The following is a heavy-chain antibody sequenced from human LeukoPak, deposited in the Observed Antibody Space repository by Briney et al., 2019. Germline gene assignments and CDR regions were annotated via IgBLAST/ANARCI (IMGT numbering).Heavy chain of an antibody. CDR1: GGSISSSRYY. CDR3: ASPRAVGAPEYYFDY. V-gene: IGHV4-39*07. J-gene: IGHJ4*02. Sequence: SETLSLTCTVSGGSISSSRYYWGWIRQPPGKGLDWIGSVYYSGSTDYNPSLKSRVTISVDTSKNQFSLKLSSVTAADTAVYYCASPRAVGAPEYYFDYWGQGTLVTVSS. D-gene: IGHD1-26*01. CDR2: VYYSGST.